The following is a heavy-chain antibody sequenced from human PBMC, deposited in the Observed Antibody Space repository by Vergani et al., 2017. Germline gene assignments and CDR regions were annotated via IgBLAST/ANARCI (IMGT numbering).Heavy chain of an antibody. D-gene: IGHD6-19*01. CDR3: ARNGAYSSGWPHYFDY. CDR2: ISAYTGNT. V-gene: IGHV1-18*01. Sequence: QVQLVQSGAEVKKPGASVKVSCKASGYTFTSYGISWVRQAPGQGLEWMGWISAYTGNTKYSQKFQGRVTITRDTSASTAYMELISLRSEDTAVYYCARNGAYSSGWPHYFDYWGQGTLVTVSS. J-gene: IGHJ4*02. CDR1: GYTFTSYG.